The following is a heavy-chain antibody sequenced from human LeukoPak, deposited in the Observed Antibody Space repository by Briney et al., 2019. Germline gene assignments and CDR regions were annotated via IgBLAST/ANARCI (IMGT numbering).Heavy chain of an antibody. V-gene: IGHV3-48*02. CDR3: ARDLGSGSNYRYYYGMDV. Sequence: GGSLRLSCAASGFTFRYYSINWVRQAPGKGLEWVSYISASGTTIYYADSVKGRFTISRDNARNSLYLQMNSLRDEDTAVYYCARDLGSGSNYRYYYGMDVWGQGTTVTVSS. CDR2: ISASGTTI. J-gene: IGHJ6*02. CDR1: GFTFRYYS. D-gene: IGHD1-26*01.